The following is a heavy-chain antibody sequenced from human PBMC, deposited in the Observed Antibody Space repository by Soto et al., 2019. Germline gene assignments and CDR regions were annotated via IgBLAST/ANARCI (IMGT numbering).Heavy chain of an antibody. D-gene: IGHD1-26*01. CDR1: GDSLNNYY. CDR3: AGSSSWDFDY. CDR2: IYYSGST. Sequence: SETLSLTCTVSGDSLNNYYWTWVRQPPGKSLEWIGYIYYSGSTNYNPSLKSRVTISVDTSKNQFSLNLISVTAADTAVYYCAGSSSWDFDYWGQGTLVTVSS. V-gene: IGHV4-59*01. J-gene: IGHJ4*02.